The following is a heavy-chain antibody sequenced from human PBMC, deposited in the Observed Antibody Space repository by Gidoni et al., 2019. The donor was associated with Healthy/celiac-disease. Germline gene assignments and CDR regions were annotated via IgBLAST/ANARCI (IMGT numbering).Heavy chain of an antibody. Sequence: QVQLVQSGAEVKKPGSAVKVSCKASGGTFSSYAISWVRQAPGQGLEWMGRIIPILGIANYAQKFQGRVTITADKSTSTAYMELSSLRSEDTAVYYCARVSSSDQYYFDYWGQGTLVTVSS. V-gene: IGHV1-69*04. CDR3: ARVSSSDQYYFDY. CDR2: IIPILGIA. CDR1: GGTFSSYA. D-gene: IGHD6-19*01. J-gene: IGHJ4*02.